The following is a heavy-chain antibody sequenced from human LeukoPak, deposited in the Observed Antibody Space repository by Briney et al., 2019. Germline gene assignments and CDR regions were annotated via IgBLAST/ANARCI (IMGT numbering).Heavy chain of an antibody. CDR1: GFTFSSDW. CDR2: IRGDGNDA. Sequence: PGGSLRLSCAASGFTFSSDWMHWVRQAPGKGLVWVSRIRGDGNDATYADPVKGRFTVSRDNARSTLFLQMNRLTADDTAVYYCSRDRVLGSGSLDAWGQGTLVSVSS. CDR3: SRDRVLGSGSLDA. J-gene: IGHJ5*02. D-gene: IGHD3-10*01. V-gene: IGHV3-74*01.